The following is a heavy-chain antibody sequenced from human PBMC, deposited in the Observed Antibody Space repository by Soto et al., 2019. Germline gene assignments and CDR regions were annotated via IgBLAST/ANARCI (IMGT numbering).Heavy chain of an antibody. CDR2: ISAYNGNT. Sequence: GASVKVSCKASGYTFTSYGISWVRQAPGQGLEWMGWISAYNGNTNYAQKLQGRVTMTTDTSTGTAYMELRSLRSDDTAVYYCARDRAVAGTGWFGPWGQGTLVTVSS. CDR3: ARDRAVAGTGWFGP. D-gene: IGHD6-19*01. J-gene: IGHJ5*02. V-gene: IGHV1-18*01. CDR1: GYTFTSYG.